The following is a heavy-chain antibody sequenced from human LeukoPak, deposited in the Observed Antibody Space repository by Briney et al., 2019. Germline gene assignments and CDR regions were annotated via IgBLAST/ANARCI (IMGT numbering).Heavy chain of an antibody. J-gene: IGHJ5*02. D-gene: IGHD2-15*01. V-gene: IGHV1-2*02. Sequence: GASVKVSCKASGYNFAHYHTHWVRQAPGQGLGWMGSLNPNTGDTLLAQKFQGRVTMTRDTSITVGYMELSSLTFDDTGVYYCARDPDSGPDLWGQGTLVTVAS. CDR2: LNPNTGDT. CDR1: GYNFAHYH. CDR3: ARDPDSGPDL.